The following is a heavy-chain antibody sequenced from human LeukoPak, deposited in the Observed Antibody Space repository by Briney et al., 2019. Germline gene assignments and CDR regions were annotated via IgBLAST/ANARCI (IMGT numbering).Heavy chain of an antibody. V-gene: IGHV1-2*02. CDR2: INPNSGGT. CDR1: GYTFTNHY. Sequence: GASVKVSCKASGYTFTNHYMHWVRQAPGQGLEWMGWINPNSGGTNYAQKFQGRVTMTRDTSISTAYMELSRLRSDDTAVYYCARERLKWLAYHPDYWGQGTLVTVSS. CDR3: ARERLKWLAYHPDY. D-gene: IGHD6-19*01. J-gene: IGHJ4*02.